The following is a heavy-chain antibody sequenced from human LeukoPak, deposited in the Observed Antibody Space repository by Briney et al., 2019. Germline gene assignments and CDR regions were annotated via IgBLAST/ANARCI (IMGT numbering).Heavy chain of an antibody. D-gene: IGHD3-16*01. Sequence: PGGSLRLSCAASGFTLSTYAMSWVRQTPGKGLEWVAATSSSDAGTYHADSVRGRFTISRDNAKNSLPLQMNSLRAEDTALYYCVRGGFSLDYWGQGTLVTVSS. CDR1: GFTLSTYA. CDR2: TSSSDAGT. CDR3: VRGGFSLDY. V-gene: IGHV3-23*01. J-gene: IGHJ4*02.